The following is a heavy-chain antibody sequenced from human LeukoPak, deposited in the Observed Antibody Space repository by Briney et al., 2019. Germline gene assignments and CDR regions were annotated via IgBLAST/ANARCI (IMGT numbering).Heavy chain of an antibody. J-gene: IGHJ2*01. CDR1: GGSISSGASD. Sequence: SETLSLTCTVSGGSISSGASDWGWIRQHPKRGLEWVGYINHSGSTYYNPSLGSRVTMSVDTSKNQFSLKLSSVTAADSAVYYCARAARQGFSMIVVPFFYFDLWGRGTLVTVSS. D-gene: IGHD3-22*01. V-gene: IGHV4-31*03. CDR3: ARAARQGFSMIVVPFFYFDL. CDR2: INHSGST.